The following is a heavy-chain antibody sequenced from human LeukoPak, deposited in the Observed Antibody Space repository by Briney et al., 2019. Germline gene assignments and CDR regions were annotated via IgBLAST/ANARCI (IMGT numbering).Heavy chain of an antibody. CDR2: IKSKTDGGTT. Sequence: PGGSLRLSCAASGFTFSNAWMSWVRQAPGKGLEWVGRIKSKTDGGTTDYAAPVKGRFTISRDDSKNTLYLQMNSLKTEDTAVYYCTTDQITVLGTPGEYNWNYNFDYWGQGTLVTVSS. V-gene: IGHV3-15*01. D-gene: IGHD1-7*01. J-gene: IGHJ4*02. CDR3: TTDQITVLGTPGEYNWNYNFDY. CDR1: GFTFSNAW.